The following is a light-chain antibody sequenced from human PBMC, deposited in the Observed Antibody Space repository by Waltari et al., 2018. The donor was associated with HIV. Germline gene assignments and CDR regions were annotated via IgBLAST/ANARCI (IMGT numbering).Light chain of an antibody. J-gene: IGLJ2*01. CDR3: AAWDDSLNGPGVV. CDR2: SKN. CDR1: SSNLGSNT. Sequence: QSVLTQPPSASGTPGQRVTISCSGSSSNLGSNTVNWYQQLPGTAPKLLIYSKNRRPSGGTERIAGAKAGTSASLAISGLQSEDEADYYCAAWDDSLNGPGVVFGGGTKLTVL. V-gene: IGLV1-44*01.